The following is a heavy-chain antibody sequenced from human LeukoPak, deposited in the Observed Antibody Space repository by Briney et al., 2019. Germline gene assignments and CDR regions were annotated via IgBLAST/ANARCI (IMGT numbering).Heavy chain of an antibody. D-gene: IGHD3-22*01. V-gene: IGHV1-2*04. CDR1: GYTFTGYY. J-gene: IGHJ3*02. CDR2: INPNSGGT. Sequence: ASVKVSCTASGYTFTGYYMHWVRQAPGQGLEWMGWINPNSGGTNYAQKFQGWVTMTRDTSISTAYMELSRLRSDDTAVYYCARSYYYDSSALGAFDIWGQGTMVTVSS. CDR3: ARSYYYDSSALGAFDI.